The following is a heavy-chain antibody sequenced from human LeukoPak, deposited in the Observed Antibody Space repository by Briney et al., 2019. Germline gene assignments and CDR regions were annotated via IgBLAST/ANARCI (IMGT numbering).Heavy chain of an antibody. CDR2: VYNSGIT. CDR3: ARVRLSSGYSN. CDR1: GASVSDYH. V-gene: IGHV4-59*02. D-gene: IGHD3-22*01. Sequence: SETLSLTCSVSGASVSDYHCNWIRQPPGKGLEWIGYVYNSGITNYNPSLRSRVTISVDTSKNQFSLKLNSVTAADMAVYYCARVRLSSGYSNWGQGTLVTVSS. J-gene: IGHJ4*02.